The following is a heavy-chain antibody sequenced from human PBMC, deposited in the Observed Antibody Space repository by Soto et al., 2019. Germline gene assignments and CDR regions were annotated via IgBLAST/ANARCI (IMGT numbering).Heavy chain of an antibody. CDR2: VYYNENT. CDR3: ARRERYYGSPGWFDP. V-gene: IGHV4-39*01. Sequence: TMSLTCAVSGGSISSFAYYWVWIRQPPGKGLEWIGTVYYNENTYYNPSLKSRVTISVDTAKNQFSLNLRSVTAADTAIYFCARRERYYGSPGWFDPWGQGTLVTVSS. J-gene: IGHJ5*02. CDR1: GGSISSFAYY. D-gene: IGHD3-10*01.